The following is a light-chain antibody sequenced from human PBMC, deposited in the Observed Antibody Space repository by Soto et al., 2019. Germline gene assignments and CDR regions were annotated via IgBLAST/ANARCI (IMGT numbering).Light chain of an antibody. V-gene: IGKV3-20*01. J-gene: IGKJ2*01. CDR2: DAS. Sequence: EIVLTQSPATLSLSPGERATLSCRASQSVSGHLAWYQQKPGQAPRLLIYDASNRATGIPDRFSGSGSGTDFTLTISRLEPEDFAVYYCQLYGSSPLYTFGLGTKLESK. CDR1: QSVSGH. CDR3: QLYGSSPLYT.